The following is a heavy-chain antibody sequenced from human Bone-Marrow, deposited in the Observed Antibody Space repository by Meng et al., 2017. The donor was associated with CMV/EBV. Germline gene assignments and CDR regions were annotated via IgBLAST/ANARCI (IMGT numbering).Heavy chain of an antibody. D-gene: IGHD3-3*01. V-gene: IGHV3-48*03. J-gene: IGHJ4*02. CDR1: GFIFSTYE. Sequence: GGSLRLSCEASGFIFSTYEMNWVRQAPGKGLEWISCIGGSSDSIFYADSVKGRFTISRDNAKNSLFLQMNSLRGDDTAIYYCARGADFRDEVDWWGQGTLVTVPS. CDR3: ARGADFRDEVDW. CDR2: IGGSSDSI.